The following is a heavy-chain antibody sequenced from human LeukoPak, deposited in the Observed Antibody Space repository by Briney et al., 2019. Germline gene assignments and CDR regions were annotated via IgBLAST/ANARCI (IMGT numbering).Heavy chain of an antibody. J-gene: IGHJ6*03. Sequence: SETLSLTCTVSGGSFSTYYWSWIRQPAGKGLEWIGRIYTSGSTNYNPSLKSRLTMSVDTSKNHFSLKLSSVTAADTAVYYCARVTYDSSGYYHTYYYYVDVWGNGTTVTVSS. V-gene: IGHV4-4*07. CDR3: ARVTYDSSGYYHTYYYYVDV. CDR2: IYTSGST. CDR1: GGSFSTYY. D-gene: IGHD3-22*01.